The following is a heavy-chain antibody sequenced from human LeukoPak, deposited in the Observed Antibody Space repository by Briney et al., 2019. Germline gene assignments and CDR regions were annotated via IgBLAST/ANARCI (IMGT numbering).Heavy chain of an antibody. CDR3: ARGAIVVPAAMSRGWFDP. J-gene: IGHJ5*02. D-gene: IGHD2-2*01. Sequence: GASVKVSCKASGYTFTGYYMHWVRQAPGQGLEWMGWINPNSGGTNYAQKFQGRVTMTRDTSISTAYMELSRLRSDDTAVYYCARGAIVVPAAMSRGWFDPWGQGTQVTVSS. V-gene: IGHV1-2*02. CDR1: GYTFTGYY. CDR2: INPNSGGT.